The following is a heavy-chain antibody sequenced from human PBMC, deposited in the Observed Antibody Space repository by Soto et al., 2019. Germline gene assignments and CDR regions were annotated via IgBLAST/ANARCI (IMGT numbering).Heavy chain of an antibody. CDR2: MNPNSGNT. Sequence: APGKVSCKASGYTLTRYGINWGRQATGQGLEWMGWMNPNSGNTGYAQKFQGRVTMTRNTSISTAYMELSSLRSEDTAVYYCSRTLDGDNVDYWGQGTLVTVSA. J-gene: IGHJ4*02. D-gene: IGHD4-17*01. V-gene: IGHV1-8*01. CDR1: GYTLTRYG. CDR3: SRTLDGDNVDY.